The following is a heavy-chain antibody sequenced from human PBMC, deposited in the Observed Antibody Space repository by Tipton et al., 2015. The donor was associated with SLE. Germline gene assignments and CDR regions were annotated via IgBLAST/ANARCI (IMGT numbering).Heavy chain of an antibody. D-gene: IGHD3-10*01. CDR1: GGSISSGSYY. CDR2: IYTSGST. Sequence: TLSLTCTVSGGSISSGSYYWSWIRQPAGKGLEWIGHIYTSGSTNYNPSLKSRVTISVDTSKNQFSLKLSSVTAADTAVYYCASTLWFGESLYFDYWGQGTLVTVSS. J-gene: IGHJ4*02. CDR3: ASTLWFGESLYFDY. V-gene: IGHV4-61*09.